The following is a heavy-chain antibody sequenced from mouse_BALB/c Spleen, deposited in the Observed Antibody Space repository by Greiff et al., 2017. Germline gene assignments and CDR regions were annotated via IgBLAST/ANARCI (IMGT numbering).Heavy chain of an antibody. Sequence: SGAELVRPGASVTLSCKASGYTFTDYEMHWVKQTPVHGLEWIGAIDPETGGTAYNQKFKGKATLTADKSSSTAYIELRSLTSEDSAVYYCTRWTTVYFDYWGQGTTLTVSS. CDR2: IDPETGGT. CDR3: TRWTTVYFDY. J-gene: IGHJ2*01. D-gene: IGHD1-1*01. V-gene: IGHV1-15*01. CDR1: GYTFTDYE.